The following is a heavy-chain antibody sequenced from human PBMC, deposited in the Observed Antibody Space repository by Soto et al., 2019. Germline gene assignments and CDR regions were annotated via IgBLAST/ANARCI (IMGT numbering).Heavy chain of an antibody. CDR1: GFNVNYNS. V-gene: IGHV3-53*02. CDR3: ARHGWLES. Sequence: EVQLVETGGGLMQPGGSLRLSCAASGFNVNYNSMNWVRQAPGKGLEWLSVMHSDGMTAYAGSVKGRFTVSRYNSENTFFLQMNSLRAEDTAVYYFARHGWLESWGQGTLVTVSP. CDR2: MHSDGMT. J-gene: IGHJ5*01.